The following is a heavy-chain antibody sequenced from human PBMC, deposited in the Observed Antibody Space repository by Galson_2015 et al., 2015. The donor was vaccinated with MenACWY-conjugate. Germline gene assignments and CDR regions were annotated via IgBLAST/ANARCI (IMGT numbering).Heavy chain of an antibody. D-gene: IGHD3-16*02. CDR3: ARDREDYEHVWGTYRPHYFDY. CDR1: GFTFSSYS. J-gene: IGHJ4*01. Sequence: SLRLSCAASGFTFSSYSMNWVRQAPGKGLEWVSYITSSSTTIYYADSVKGRFTISRDNAKNSLYLQMNSLRDEDTAVYYCARDREDYEHVWGTYRPHYFDYWSRGTLLTVSS. V-gene: IGHV3-48*02. CDR2: ITSSSTTI.